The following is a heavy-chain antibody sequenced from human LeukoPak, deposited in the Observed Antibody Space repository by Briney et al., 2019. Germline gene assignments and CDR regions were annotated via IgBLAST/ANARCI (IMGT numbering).Heavy chain of an antibody. CDR1: GGTFSSYA. J-gene: IGHJ4*02. CDR2: IIPIFGTA. V-gene: IGHV1-69*13. D-gene: IGHD3-16*01. CDR3: ARAAYYDYVWGSYPIGRFDY. Sequence: SVKVSCKASGGTFSSYAISWVRQAPGQGLEWMGGIIPIFGTANYAQKFQGRVTITADESTSTAYMELSSLRSEDTAVYYCARAAYYDYVWGSYPIGRFDYWGQGTLVTVSS.